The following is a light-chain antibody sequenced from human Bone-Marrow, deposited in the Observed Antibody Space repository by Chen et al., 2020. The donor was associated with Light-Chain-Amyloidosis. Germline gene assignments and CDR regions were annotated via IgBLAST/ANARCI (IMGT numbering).Light chain of an antibody. CDR3: QSYDSSLSGYV. CDR1: SYNIGAGYA. Sequence: QSVLTQPPSVSGAPGQRVTISCTGSSYNIGAGYAVHWYQQLPETAPKLLIYGNSNRPSGVPDRFSGSKSGTSASLAITGLQAEDEADYYCQSYDSSLSGYVFGTGTKVTVL. J-gene: IGLJ1*01. CDR2: GNS. V-gene: IGLV1-40*01.